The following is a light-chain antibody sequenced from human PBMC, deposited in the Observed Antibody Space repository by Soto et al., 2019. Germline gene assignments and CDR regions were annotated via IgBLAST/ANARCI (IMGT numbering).Light chain of an antibody. CDR2: YVS. V-gene: IGLV2-11*01. J-gene: IGLJ3*02. CDR3: CSRGASFNWV. CDR1: SSDVGAYNV. Sequence: QSALTQPRSVSGSPGQSVTISCTGTSSDVGAYNVVSWYQQRPGEAPKLIIYYVSQRPSGVPVRFSASKSGNTASLTISGLQADDEAYYYCCSRGASFNWVFGGGTKLTVL.